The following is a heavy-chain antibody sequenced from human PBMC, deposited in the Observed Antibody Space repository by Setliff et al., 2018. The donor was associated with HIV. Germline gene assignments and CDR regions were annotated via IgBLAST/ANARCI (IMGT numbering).Heavy chain of an antibody. CDR3: ARGYSSAFFREFFDY. V-gene: IGHV4-4*07. Sequence: SETLSLTCSLSGDSMSTYYWSWIRQTAGKGLEWIGRIHNSGNTNYNPSFMSRVSMSVDTSKSQFSLKLRSVTAADTAVYFCARGYSSAFFREFFDYWGQGTLVTVSS. CDR2: IHNSGNT. D-gene: IGHD6-25*01. J-gene: IGHJ4*02. CDR1: GDSMSTYY.